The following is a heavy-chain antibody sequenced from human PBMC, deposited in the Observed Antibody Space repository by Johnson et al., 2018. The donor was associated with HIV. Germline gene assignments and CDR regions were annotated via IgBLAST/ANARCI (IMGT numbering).Heavy chain of an antibody. CDR3: AKQETSPAAGTFGAFDI. J-gene: IGHJ3*02. V-gene: IGHV3-30-3*02. CDR1: GFTFRSYA. D-gene: IGHD6-13*01. CDR2: ISYDGSHK. Sequence: QVQLVESGGGVVQPGRSLRLSCAASGFTFRSYAMHWVRQAPGKGLEWVAVISYDGSHKYYADSVQGRFTIYRDNSKNTLYLQMNSLRAEDTAVYYCAKQETSPAAGTFGAFDIWGQGTMVTVSS.